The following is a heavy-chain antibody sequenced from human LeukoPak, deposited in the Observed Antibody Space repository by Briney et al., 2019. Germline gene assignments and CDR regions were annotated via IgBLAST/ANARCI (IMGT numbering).Heavy chain of an antibody. CDR2: IYYSGST. J-gene: IGHJ6*02. V-gene: IGHV4-30-4*08. Sequence: SETLSLTCTVSGGSISSGDYYWSWIRQPPGKGLEWIGYIYYSGSTYYNPSLKSRVTISVDTSKNQFSLKLSSVTAADTAVYYCARRPRDYGAFRGYYYGMDVWGQGTTVTVSS. CDR3: ARRPRDYGAFRGYYYGMDV. CDR1: GGSISSGDYY. D-gene: IGHD4-17*01.